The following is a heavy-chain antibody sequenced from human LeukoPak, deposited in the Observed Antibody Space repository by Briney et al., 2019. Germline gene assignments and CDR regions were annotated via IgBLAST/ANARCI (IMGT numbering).Heavy chain of an antibody. J-gene: IGHJ6*02. CDR3: AKDPEGARRGGYYYGMDV. CDR2: ISGSGGST. CDR1: GFTFSSYA. V-gene: IGHV3-23*01. Sequence: GGSLRLSCAASGFTFSSYAMSWVRQAPGKGLEWVSAISGSGGSTYYADSVKGRFTISRDNSKNTLYLQMNSLRAEDTAVYYCAKDPEGARRGGYYYGMDVWGQGTTVTVS. D-gene: IGHD1-14*01.